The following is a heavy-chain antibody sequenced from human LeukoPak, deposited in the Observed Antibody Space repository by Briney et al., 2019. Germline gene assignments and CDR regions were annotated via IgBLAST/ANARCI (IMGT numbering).Heavy chain of an antibody. V-gene: IGHV3-74*01. CDR3: ATKQWLAPPPDS. J-gene: IGHJ4*02. D-gene: IGHD6-19*01. CDR2: INTGGTVT. CDR1: GFTFSKYW. Sequence: GGSLRLSCAASGFTFSKYWMLWVRQAPGKGLESVSRINTGGTVTTYADSVKGRFTVSKDNADNTMFLQMNSVRDEDTAVYYCATKQWLAPPPDSWGQGTPVTVSS.